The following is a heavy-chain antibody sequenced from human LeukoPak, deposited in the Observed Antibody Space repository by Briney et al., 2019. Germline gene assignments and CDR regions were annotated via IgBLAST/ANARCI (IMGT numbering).Heavy chain of an antibody. CDR1: GNTFTGYH. CDR2: INPNSGGT. J-gene: IGHJ4*02. V-gene: IGHV1-2*02. CDR3: ARGSLIVVGDFDY. D-gene: IGHD3-22*01. Sequence: ASVKLSCKAHGNTFTGYHIHWVRQAPGQGLELMGWINPNSGGTNYAEKFQGRVTMTRDTSISTAYMELTRLRSDDTAVYYCARGSLIVVGDFDYWGQGTLVTVSS.